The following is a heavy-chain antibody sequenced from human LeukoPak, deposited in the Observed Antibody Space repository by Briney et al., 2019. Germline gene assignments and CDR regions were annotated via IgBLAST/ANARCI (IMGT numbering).Heavy chain of an antibody. D-gene: IGHD5-18*01. J-gene: IGHJ6*02. CDR2: ITSGSSAT. CDR3: ARGGYNPQYYYYAMDV. V-gene: IGHV3-48*02. Sequence: GGSLRLSCVASEFTFSSYNMKWVRQAPGQGLEWISYITSGSSATYYADSVKGRFTISRDNAKNSLSLQMNSLRDEDTAVYYCARGGYNPQYYYYAMDVWGQGTTVTVSS. CDR1: EFTFSSYN.